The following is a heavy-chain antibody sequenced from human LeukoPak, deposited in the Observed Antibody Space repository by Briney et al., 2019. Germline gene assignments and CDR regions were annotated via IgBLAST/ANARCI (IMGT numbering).Heavy chain of an antibody. CDR1: GGSVSSYY. D-gene: IGHD3-10*01. CDR2: IYYGGYT. CDR3: ARASPYYYGSGSSGWFDP. V-gene: IGHV4-59*02. Sequence: SETLSLTCTVSGGSVSSYYWSWIRQSPGKGLEWIGYIYYGGYTNYNPSLKSRVIMSLDTSKNQVSLRLTSVTAADTAVYYCARASPYYYGSGSSGWFDPWGQGTLVTVSS. J-gene: IGHJ5*02.